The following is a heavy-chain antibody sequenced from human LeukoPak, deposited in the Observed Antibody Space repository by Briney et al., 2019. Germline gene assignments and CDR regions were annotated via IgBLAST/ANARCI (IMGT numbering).Heavy chain of an antibody. CDR2: IYYSGST. D-gene: IGHD5-18*01. V-gene: IGHV4-59*01. CDR1: GGSISSYY. Sequence: PSETLSLTCTVSGGSISSYYWSWLRQPPGKGLEWLGYIYYSGSTNYNPSLKSRVTISVDTSKNQFSLKLSSVTAADTAVYYCARENSYGIRGWWFDPWGQGTLVTVSS. CDR3: ARENSYGIRGWWFDP. J-gene: IGHJ5*02.